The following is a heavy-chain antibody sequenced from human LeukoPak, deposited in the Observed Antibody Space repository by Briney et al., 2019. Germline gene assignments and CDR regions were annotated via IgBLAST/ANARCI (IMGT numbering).Heavy chain of an antibody. Sequence: GGSLRLSCTASGFTFRNYAMNWVRQAPGKGLEWVSYISSSGSTIYYADSVKGRFTISRDNANNSLYLQMHSLRAEDTALYYCARPASTSPLGYWGQGTLVTVSS. CDR3: ARPASTSPLGY. V-gene: IGHV3-48*04. CDR1: GFTFRNYA. CDR2: ISSSGSTI. J-gene: IGHJ4*02.